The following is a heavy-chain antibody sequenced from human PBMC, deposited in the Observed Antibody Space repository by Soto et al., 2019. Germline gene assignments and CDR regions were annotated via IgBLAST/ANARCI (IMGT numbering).Heavy chain of an antibody. CDR1: GFTFNTYA. Sequence: EVQLLESGGGLVQPGGSLRLSCATSGFTFNTYAMNWVRQAPGKGLEWVSAISGSGRNTYYADSAKGRFTISRDNSNNTLYLQVDSLRAEDTAVYYCAKGLKKQQRSYSFDYWGQGTLVTVSS. CDR3: AKGLKKQQRSYSFDY. D-gene: IGHD6-13*01. J-gene: IGHJ4*02. V-gene: IGHV3-23*01. CDR2: ISGSGRNT.